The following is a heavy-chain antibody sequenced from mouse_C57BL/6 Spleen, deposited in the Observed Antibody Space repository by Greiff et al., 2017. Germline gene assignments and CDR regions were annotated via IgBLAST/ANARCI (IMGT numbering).Heavy chain of an antibody. CDR3: GTSYDYDEGAWFAY. Sequence: EVKLVESGGGLVQPPGSLKLSCAASGFSFNTYAMNWVRQAPGKGLEWVARIRSKSHNYATYSADSVKDRFTISRDDSESMLYLQMNNLKTEDTAMYYCGTSYDYDEGAWFAYWGQGTLVTVSA. CDR1: GFSFNTYA. CDR2: IRSKSHNYAT. D-gene: IGHD2-4*01. J-gene: IGHJ3*01. V-gene: IGHV10-1*01.